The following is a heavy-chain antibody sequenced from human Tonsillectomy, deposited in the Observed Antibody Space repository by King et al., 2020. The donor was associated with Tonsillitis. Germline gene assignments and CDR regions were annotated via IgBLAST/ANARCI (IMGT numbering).Heavy chain of an antibody. J-gene: IGHJ4*02. CDR2: IYHSGST. CDR1: GYSISSGYY. CDR3: ASADGDQIFDY. D-gene: IGHD4-17*01. Sequence: QLQESGPGLVKPSETLSLTCAVSGYSISSGYYWGWIRQPPGKGLEWIGSIYHSGSTYYNPSLKSRVTISVDTSKNKFSLKLSSVTAADTAVYYCASADGDQIFDYWGQGTLVTVSS. V-gene: IGHV4-38-2*01.